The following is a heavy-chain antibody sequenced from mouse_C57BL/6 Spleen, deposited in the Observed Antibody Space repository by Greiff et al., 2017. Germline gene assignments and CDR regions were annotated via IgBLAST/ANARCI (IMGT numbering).Heavy chain of an antibody. CDR1: GYAFSSSW. D-gene: IGHD1-1*01. CDR2: IYPGDGDT. V-gene: IGHV1-82*01. Sequence: QVQLQQSGPELVKPGASVKISCKASGYAFSSSWMNWVKQRPGKGLEWIGRIYPGDGDTNYNGKFKGKATLTADKSSSTAYMQLSSLTSEDYAVYFCAREGGSSYRYFDVWGTGTTVTGSS. CDR3: AREGGSSYRYFDV. J-gene: IGHJ1*03.